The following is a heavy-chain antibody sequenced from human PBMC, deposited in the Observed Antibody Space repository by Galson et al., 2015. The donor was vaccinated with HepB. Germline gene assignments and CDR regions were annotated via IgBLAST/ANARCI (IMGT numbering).Heavy chain of an antibody. Sequence: SLRLSCAASGFIFSSYAMNWVRQAPGKGLEWVAVISYDGKSKNYVDSVKGRFSISRDNSENTLYLQMNSLRPDDTAVYYCASLAGLQLWSFASDIWGQGTMVTVSS. CDR1: GFIFSSYA. CDR3: ASLAGLQLWSFASDI. D-gene: IGHD5-18*01. V-gene: IGHV3-30*04. CDR2: ISYDGKSK. J-gene: IGHJ3*02.